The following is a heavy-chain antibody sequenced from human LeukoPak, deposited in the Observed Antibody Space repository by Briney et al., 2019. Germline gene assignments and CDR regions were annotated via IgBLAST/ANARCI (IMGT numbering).Heavy chain of an antibody. CDR3: ARSAFLVTAPGLYYFDY. D-gene: IGHD6-13*01. V-gene: IGHV4-4*07. Sequence: PSETLSLTCTVSGGXISSYYWSWIRQPAGKGQEWIGHIYNTGSTNYNPSLKGRVTMSVATSKNQFSLHLSSVTAADTAVYYCARSAFLVTAPGLYYFDYWGQGTLVAVSS. CDR2: IYNTGST. J-gene: IGHJ4*02. CDR1: GGXISSYY.